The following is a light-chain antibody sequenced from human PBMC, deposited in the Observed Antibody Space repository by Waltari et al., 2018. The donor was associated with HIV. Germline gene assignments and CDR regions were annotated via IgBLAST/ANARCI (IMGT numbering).Light chain of an antibody. V-gene: IGKV4-1*01. CDR3: QQSYSTLRT. CDR1: QSVLYISNNKHY. Sequence: DIVMTQSTDPLAVSLGERSTINCKSSQSVLYISNNKHYLAWYQQKPGQPPKLLIYRASTRESGVPERFSGSGSQTDFTLTSSSLQAEDVAVYYCQQSYSTLRTFGQGTKVEIK. J-gene: IGKJ1*01. CDR2: RAS.